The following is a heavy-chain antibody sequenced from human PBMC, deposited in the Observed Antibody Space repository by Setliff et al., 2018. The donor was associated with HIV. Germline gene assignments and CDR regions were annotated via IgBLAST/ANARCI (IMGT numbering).Heavy chain of an antibody. D-gene: IGHD2-2*01. J-gene: IGHJ1*01. CDR1: GVSVSSGSYY. Sequence: SETLSLTCTVSGVSVSSGSYYWSWIRQHPGKGLEWIGYVYYTGTSYFNPSLKSRITISVDTSKNHFSLKLGFVTAADTAVYYCARGESTTWDLAEYFQHWGHGTLVTVSS. CDR2: VYYTGTS. V-gene: IGHV4-31*03. CDR3: ARGESTTWDLAEYFQH.